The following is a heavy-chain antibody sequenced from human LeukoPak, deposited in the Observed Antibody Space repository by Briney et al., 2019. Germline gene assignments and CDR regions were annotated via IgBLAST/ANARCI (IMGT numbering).Heavy chain of an antibody. D-gene: IGHD1-26*01. V-gene: IGHV3-30-3*01. CDR2: ISYDGSNK. J-gene: IGHJ4*02. Sequence: GRSLRLSCAASGFTFSSYAMHWVRQAPGKGLEWVAVISYDGSNKYYADSVKGQFTISRDNSKNTLYLQMNSLRAEDTAVYYCARDRVGATDYFDYWGQGTLVTVSS. CDR1: GFTFSSYA. CDR3: ARDRVGATDYFDY.